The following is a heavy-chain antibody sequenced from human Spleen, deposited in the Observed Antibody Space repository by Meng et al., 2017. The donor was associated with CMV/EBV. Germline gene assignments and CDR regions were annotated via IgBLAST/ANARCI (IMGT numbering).Heavy chain of an antibody. CDR2: FIPMFGAP. J-gene: IGHJ4*02. CDR3: ARVTSHTGYDGYFDQ. CDR1: GGTFSNYA. V-gene: IGHV1-69*05. D-gene: IGHD5-12*01. Sequence: SGGTFSNYAVSWVRQAPGQGLDWMGGFIPMFGAPNYALKFQGRLTITMDESTNTAYMELSSLRSEDAAVYYCARVTSHTGYDGYFDQWGQGTLVTVSS.